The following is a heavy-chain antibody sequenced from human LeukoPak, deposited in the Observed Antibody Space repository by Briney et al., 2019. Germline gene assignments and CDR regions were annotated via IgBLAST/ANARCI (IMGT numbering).Heavy chain of an antibody. CDR3: ARESSSNWNWFDP. Sequence: KASETLSLTCTVSGGSISNYYWSWIRQPPGKGLEWIGHVYYTGSTNYNPSLKSRLAISVDTSKNQFSLKLRSVTAADTAVYYCARESSSNWNWFDPWGQGTLVTVSS. CDR2: VYYTGST. V-gene: IGHV4-59*01. CDR1: GGSISNYY. D-gene: IGHD4-11*01. J-gene: IGHJ5*02.